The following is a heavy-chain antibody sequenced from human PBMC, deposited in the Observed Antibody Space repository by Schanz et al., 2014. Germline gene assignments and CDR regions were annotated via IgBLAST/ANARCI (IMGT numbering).Heavy chain of an antibody. J-gene: IGHJ4*02. Sequence: EVQLEVSGGGLVQPGGSLRLSCAASGFTVGNNYMSWVRQAPGKGLEWVGRSKNKAARYTTEYAASVRGRFTISRDDSKNSLYLQMTSLKTEETAVYYCVVWFGGVRNSWGQGTLVTVSS. V-gene: IGHV3-72*01. CDR3: VVWFGGVRNS. CDR2: SKNKAARYTT. D-gene: IGHD3-10*01. CDR1: GFTVGNNY.